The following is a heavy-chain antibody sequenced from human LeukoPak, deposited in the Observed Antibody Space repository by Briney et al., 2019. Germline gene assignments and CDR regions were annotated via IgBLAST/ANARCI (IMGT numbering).Heavy chain of an antibody. J-gene: IGHJ6*02. CDR2: ISSSSNYI. CDR3: ARCGGYSYGSSYYGMDV. CDR1: GFTFSSYA. Sequence: PGGSLRLSCAASGFTFSSYAMNWVRQAPGKGLEWVASISSSSNYIYYVDSVKGRFTISRDNAKNSLYLQMNSLRAEDTAVYYCARCGGYSYGSSYYGMDVWGQGTTVTVSS. V-gene: IGHV3-21*01. D-gene: IGHD5-18*01.